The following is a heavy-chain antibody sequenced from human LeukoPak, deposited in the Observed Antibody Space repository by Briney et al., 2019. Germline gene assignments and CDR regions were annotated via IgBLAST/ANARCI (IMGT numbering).Heavy chain of an antibody. Sequence: PSETLSLTCTVSGGSISSSSYYWGWIRQPPGKGLEWIGSIYYSGSTYYNPSLKSRVTISVDTSKNQFSLKLSSVTAADTAVYSCLTEEGDYWGQGTLVTVSS. CDR3: LTEEGDY. CDR2: IYYSGST. V-gene: IGHV4-39*01. CDR1: GGSISSSSYY. J-gene: IGHJ4*02.